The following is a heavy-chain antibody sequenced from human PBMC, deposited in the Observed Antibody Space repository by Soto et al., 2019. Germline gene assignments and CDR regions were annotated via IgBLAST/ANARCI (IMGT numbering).Heavy chain of an antibody. CDR2: INGDGETT. CDR3: AKVWTLTVVTHLCFDP. CDR1: DFIFGTFA. D-gene: IGHD2-21*02. V-gene: IGHV3-23*01. Sequence: GGSLRLSCVGSDFIFGTFAMSWVRQAPGKGLEWVSGINGDGETTYYADSVKGRFTISRDNSKNTLYLQMDSLTADDTALYFCAKVWTLTVVTHLCFDPWGQGPLVTV. J-gene: IGHJ5*02.